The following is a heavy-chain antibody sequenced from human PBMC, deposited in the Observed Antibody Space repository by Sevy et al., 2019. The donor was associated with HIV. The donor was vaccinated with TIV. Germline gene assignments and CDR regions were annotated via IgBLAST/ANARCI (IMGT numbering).Heavy chain of an antibody. CDR1: SESFRRYY. V-gene: IGHV4-34*01. CDR2: INHSGTT. Sequence: SETLSLTCAVYSESFRRYYWNWIRQSPGKGLEWIGEINHSGTTNYNPSLKSRVTITVDPSRNQFSLNLNSVTAADTAVYYCASDSGTYTYYFDYWGQGTPVTVSS. J-gene: IGHJ4*02. D-gene: IGHD1-26*01. CDR3: ASDSGTYTYYFDY.